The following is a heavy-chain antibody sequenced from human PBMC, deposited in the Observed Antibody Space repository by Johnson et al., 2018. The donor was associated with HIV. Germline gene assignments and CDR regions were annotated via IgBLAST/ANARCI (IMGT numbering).Heavy chain of an antibody. J-gene: IGHJ3*02. CDR2: ISYDGSNK. Sequence: QMLLVESGGGLVQPGRSRRVSCAASGFTFSSYGMHWVRQAPGKGLEWVAVISYDGSNKYYADSVKGRFTISRDNSKNTLYLQMNSLRAEDTAVYYCAKDRGLSAFDIWGQGTMVTVSS. CDR1: GFTFSSYG. CDR3: AKDRGLSAFDI. V-gene: IGHV3-30*18. D-gene: IGHD3-10*01.